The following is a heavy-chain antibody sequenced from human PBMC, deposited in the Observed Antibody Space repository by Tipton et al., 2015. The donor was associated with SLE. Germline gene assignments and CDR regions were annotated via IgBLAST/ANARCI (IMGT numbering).Heavy chain of an antibody. CDR1: GFTFSSYW. CDR2: INSDGSST. V-gene: IGHV3-74*01. D-gene: IGHD3-10*01. CDR3: VRGSGNPAFNI. Sequence: SLRLSCAASGFTFSSYWMHLVRQAPGKGLVWVSRINSDGSSTSYADSVKGRFTISRDNAKNTLYLQMRSLRTEDTAVYYCVRGSGNPAFNIWGQGAMVTVSS. J-gene: IGHJ3*02.